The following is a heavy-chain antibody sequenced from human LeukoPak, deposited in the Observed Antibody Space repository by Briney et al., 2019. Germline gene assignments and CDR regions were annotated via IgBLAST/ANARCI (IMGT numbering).Heavy chain of an antibody. CDR2: INHSGST. J-gene: IGHJ4*02. D-gene: IGHD3-3*01. V-gene: IGHV4-34*01. CDR3: AKAYTIFADYFDY. CDR1: GVSFSGYY. Sequence: SETLSLTCAVYGVSFSGYYWSWIRQAPGKGLEWIGEINHSGSTNYNPSLKSRVTISVDTSKNQFSLKLSSVTAADTAVYYCAKAYTIFADYFDYWGQGTLVTVSS.